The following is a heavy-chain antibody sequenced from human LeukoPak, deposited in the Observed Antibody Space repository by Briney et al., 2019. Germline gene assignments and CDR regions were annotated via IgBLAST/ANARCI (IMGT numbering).Heavy chain of an antibody. V-gene: IGHV4-59*08. Sequence: PSETLSLTCTVSGGSISSYYWSWIRQPPGKGLEWIGYIYYSGSTYYNPSLKSRVTISVDASKNQMSLKLSSVTAADTAVYYCARGLTTVTSHWFDPWGQGTLVTVSS. CDR3: ARGLTTVTSHWFDP. J-gene: IGHJ5*02. CDR1: GGSISSYY. CDR2: IYYSGST. D-gene: IGHD4-17*01.